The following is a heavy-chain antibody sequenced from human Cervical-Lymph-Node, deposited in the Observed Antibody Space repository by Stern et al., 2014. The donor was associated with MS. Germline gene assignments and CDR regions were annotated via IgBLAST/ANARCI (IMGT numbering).Heavy chain of an antibody. CDR3: ALSSETSDRWYSLGYDL. CDR2: IFPVFGTP. J-gene: IGHJ5*02. D-gene: IGHD6-13*01. Sequence: QLVQSGAEVTKPGSSVKVSCKASGGTFSKFPSSWVRQAPGQGLECMGGIFPVFGTPTYAQEFRGRVTSTADVSTSTVYMELSSLRSDDTAVYYCALSSETSDRWYSLGYDLWGQGTLVTVSS. CDR1: GGTFSKFP. V-gene: IGHV1-69*01.